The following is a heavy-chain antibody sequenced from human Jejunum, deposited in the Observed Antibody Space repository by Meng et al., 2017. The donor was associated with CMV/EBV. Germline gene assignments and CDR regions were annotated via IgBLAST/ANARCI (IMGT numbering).Heavy chain of an antibody. CDR1: GFSFSDYY. J-gene: IGHJ4*02. V-gene: IGHV3-11*05. CDR3: TGDPRACDY. CDR2: ISGSSTVT. Sequence: QVQVVESGGGLVEPGGSLRLSCKASGFSFSDYYMTWIRHTPGKGPEWLAYISGSSTVTNYADSVKGRFTISRDNVNNLLYLQMNSLRADDTAVYYCTGDPRACDYWGQGTLVTVSS.